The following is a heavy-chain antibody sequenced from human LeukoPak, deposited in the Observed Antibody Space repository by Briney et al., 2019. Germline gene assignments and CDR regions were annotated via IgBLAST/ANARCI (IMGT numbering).Heavy chain of an antibody. CDR2: IYYSGST. D-gene: IGHD4/OR15-4a*01. Sequence: SETLSLTCTVSGGSISSGSYYWGWIRQPPGKGLEWIGSIYYSGSTYYNPSLKSRVTISVDTSKNQFSLKLSSVTAADTAVYYCARETLTYAFDIWGQGTMVTVSS. V-gene: IGHV4-39*07. CDR1: GGSISSGSYY. CDR3: ARETLTYAFDI. J-gene: IGHJ3*02.